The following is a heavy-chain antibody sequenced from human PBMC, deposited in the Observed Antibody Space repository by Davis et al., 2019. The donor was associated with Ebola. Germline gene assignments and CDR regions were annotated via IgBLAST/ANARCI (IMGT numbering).Heavy chain of an antibody. CDR2: FSYTGTT. CDR1: GDSMNNYF. D-gene: IGHD1/OR15-1a*01. Sequence: PSETLSLTCNVSGDSMNNYFWSWIRQTPGREPEWLGYFSYTGTTRYQPSPTRRLTVSGDMSKKQFSLRLTSVTAADTAVYYCGRGRHNWNTLDLWGPGTLVTV. V-gene: IGHV4-59*01. J-gene: IGHJ5*02. CDR3: GRGRHNWNTLDL.